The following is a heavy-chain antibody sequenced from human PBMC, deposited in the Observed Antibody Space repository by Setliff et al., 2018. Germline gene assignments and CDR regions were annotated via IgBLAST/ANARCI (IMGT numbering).Heavy chain of an antibody. V-gene: IGHV1-69*13. Sequence: ASVKVSCKASGGTFSSYAFTWVRQAPGQGLEWMGGIIPIFGTAKYAQKFQGRVTITADQSTRTAYMELSSLRSEDTAVYYCAIPSSGNFYFDYWGQGTLVTVSS. J-gene: IGHJ4*02. CDR1: GGTFSSYA. D-gene: IGHD1-26*01. CDR2: IIPIFGTA. CDR3: AIPSSGNFYFDY.